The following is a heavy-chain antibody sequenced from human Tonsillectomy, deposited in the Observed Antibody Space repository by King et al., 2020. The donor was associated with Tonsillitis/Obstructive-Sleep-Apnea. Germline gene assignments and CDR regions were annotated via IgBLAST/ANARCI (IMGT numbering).Heavy chain of an antibody. CDR3: AKEREDIVVVPAAVYYYGLDV. V-gene: IGHV3-23*04. D-gene: IGHD2-2*01. CDR2: ISGSGGST. J-gene: IGHJ6*02. Sequence: VQLVESGGGLVQPGGSLRLSCAASGFTFSSYAMSWVRQAPGKGLEWVSGISGSGGSTYYADSVKGRFTISRDNSKNTLCLQMNSLRAEDTAVYYCAKEREDIVVVPAAVYYYGLDVWGQGTTVTVSS. CDR1: GFTFSSYA.